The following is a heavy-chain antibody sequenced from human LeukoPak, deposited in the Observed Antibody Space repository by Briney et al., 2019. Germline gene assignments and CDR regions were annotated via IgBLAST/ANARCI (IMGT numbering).Heavy chain of an antibody. V-gene: IGHV3-7*01. J-gene: IGHJ5*02. Sequence: GGSLRLSCAASGFTFSIHAMSWVRQALGKGLEWVANINPDGTKTTYVDSVEGRFAISRDNAKNSVFLLMTSLRAEDTAMYYCATAPASVDSSWGQGTLVAVSS. CDR3: ATAPASVDSS. CDR2: INPDGTKT. CDR1: GFTFSIHA. D-gene: IGHD3-3*01.